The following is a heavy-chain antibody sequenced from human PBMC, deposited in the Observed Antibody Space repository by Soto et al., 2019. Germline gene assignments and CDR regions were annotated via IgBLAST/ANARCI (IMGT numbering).Heavy chain of an antibody. J-gene: IGHJ6*02. CDR3: AREGSAAAGSSSYGMDV. D-gene: IGHD6-13*01. CDR2: INPNSGGT. Sequence: ASVKDSCKASGYTFTGYYMHWVRQAPGQGLEWMGWINPNSGGTNYAQKFQGWVTMTRDTSISTAYMELSRLRSDDTAVYYCAREGSAAAGSSSYGMDVWGQGTTLTVSS. V-gene: IGHV1-2*04. CDR1: GYTFTGYY.